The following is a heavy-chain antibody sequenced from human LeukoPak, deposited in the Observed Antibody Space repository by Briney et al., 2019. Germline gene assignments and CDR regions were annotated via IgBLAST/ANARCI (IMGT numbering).Heavy chain of an antibody. V-gene: IGHV3-66*01. CDR1: GFTVSSNY. D-gene: IGHD3-9*01. CDR2: IYSGGST. J-gene: IGHJ4*02. CDR3: ASVYEILTGYPFDH. Sequence: QPGGSLRLSCAASGFTVSSNYMSWVRQAPGKGLEWVSVIYSGGSTYYADSVKGRFTISRDNSKNTLYLQMNSLRAEDTAVYYCASVYEILTGYPFDHWGQGTLVTVSS.